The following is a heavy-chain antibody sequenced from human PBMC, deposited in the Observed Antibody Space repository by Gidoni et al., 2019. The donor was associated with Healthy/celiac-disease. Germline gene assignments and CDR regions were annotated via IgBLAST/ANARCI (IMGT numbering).Heavy chain of an antibody. CDR1: GFPFSSYS. CDR3: ARDALRGIQLWFG. D-gene: IGHD5-18*01. J-gene: IGHJ4*02. Sequence: EVQLVESWGGLVQPGGSLRPPCAPSGFPFSSYSRNWVRQAPGKGLEWVSYISSSSSTIYYADSVKGRFTISRDNAKNSLYLQMNSLRDEDTAVYYCARDALRGIQLWFGWGQGTLVTVSS. V-gene: IGHV3-48*02. CDR2: ISSSSSTI.